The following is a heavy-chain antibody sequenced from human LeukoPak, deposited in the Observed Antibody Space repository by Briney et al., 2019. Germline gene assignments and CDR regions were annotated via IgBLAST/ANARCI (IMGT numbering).Heavy chain of an antibody. Sequence: SETLSLTCAVYGASLSGYYWSWIRQPPGKGLEWIWEINHSGSTNYNPSLKSRFTISVDTSQNRFSLKLSSVAPRAPAVIYLGGGRGYDFWSGYSGHYFDYWGQGTLVTVSS. V-gene: IGHV4-34*01. CDR2: INHSGST. J-gene: IGHJ4*02. CDR3: GGGRGYDFWSGYSGHYFDY. CDR1: GASLSGYY. D-gene: IGHD3-3*01.